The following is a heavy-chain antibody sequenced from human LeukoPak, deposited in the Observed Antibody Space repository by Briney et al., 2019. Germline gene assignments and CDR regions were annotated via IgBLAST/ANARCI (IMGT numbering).Heavy chain of an antibody. J-gene: IGHJ4*02. CDR2: IYTSGST. V-gene: IGHV4-61*02. CDR3: ARSGTGYCSGGSCYEAYPHYFDY. Sequence: KSSETLSLTCTVSGGSISSGSYYWSWIRQPAGKGLEWIGRIYTSGSTNYNPSLKSRVTMSVDTSKNQFSLKLSSVTAADTAVYYCARSGTGYCSGGSCYEAYPHYFDYWGQGTLVTVSS. D-gene: IGHD2-15*01. CDR1: GGSISSGSYY.